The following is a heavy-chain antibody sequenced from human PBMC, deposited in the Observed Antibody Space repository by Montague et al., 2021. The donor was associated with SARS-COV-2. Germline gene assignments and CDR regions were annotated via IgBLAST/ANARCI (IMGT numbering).Heavy chain of an antibody. CDR2: TCYRSEWYF. V-gene: IGHV6-1*01. CDR3: ARYSYSGTYFGLNDAFDI. Sequence: CAISGDSVSSNNAAWNWIRQSPSRGLEWLGRTCYRSEWYFDYVISLRGRITINPDTSKNQFSLQLDSVTLDDTAVCYCARYSYSGTYFGLNDAFDIWGQGTLVTVSS. CDR1: GDSVSSNNAA. D-gene: IGHD1-26*01. J-gene: IGHJ3*02.